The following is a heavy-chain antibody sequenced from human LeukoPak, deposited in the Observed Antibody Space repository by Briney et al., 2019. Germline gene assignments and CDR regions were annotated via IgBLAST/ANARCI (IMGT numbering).Heavy chain of an antibody. V-gene: IGHV3-11*01. J-gene: IGHJ4*02. Sequence: PGGSLRLSCAASGFTFSDYYMSWIRQAPGKGLEGVSYISSSGSTIYYADSVKGRFTISRDNAKNSLYLQMNSLRAEDTAVYYCARASSYYYDSSGYTVYYFDYWGQGTLVTVSS. D-gene: IGHD3-22*01. CDR1: GFTFSDYY. CDR2: ISSSGSTI. CDR3: ARASSYYYDSSGYTVYYFDY.